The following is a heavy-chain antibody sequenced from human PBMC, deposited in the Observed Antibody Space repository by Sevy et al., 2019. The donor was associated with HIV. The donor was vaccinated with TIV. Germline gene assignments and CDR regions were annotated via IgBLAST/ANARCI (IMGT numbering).Heavy chain of an antibody. CDR3: TRGYYYDSSGYSDY. CDR2: IRSKDYGGAT. V-gene: IGHV3-49*03. J-gene: IGHJ4*02. D-gene: IGHD3-22*01. Sequence: GGSLRLSCTGSGFTFGDYAMSWFRQAPGMGLEWVGFIRSKDYGGATDYAASVKGRFTISRDDSKRIADLQMNSLKTEDTAVYYCTRGYYYDSSGYSDYWGQGTLVTVSS. CDR1: GFTFGDYA.